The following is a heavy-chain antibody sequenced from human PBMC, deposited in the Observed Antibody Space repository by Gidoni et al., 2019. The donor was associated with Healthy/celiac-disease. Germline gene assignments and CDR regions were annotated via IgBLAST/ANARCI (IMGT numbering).Heavy chain of an antibody. V-gene: IGHV1-18*01. Sequence: QVQLVQSGAEVKKPGASEKVSCKASGSTFTSYGISGVRQAPGQGLEWMGWISAYNGNTNYAQKLQGRVTMTTDTSTSTAYMELRSLRSDDTAVYYCAREGDIVVVPAAIASGWFDPWGQGTLVTVSS. D-gene: IGHD2-2*01. J-gene: IGHJ5*02. CDR2: ISAYNGNT. CDR1: GSTFTSYG. CDR3: AREGDIVVVPAAIASGWFDP.